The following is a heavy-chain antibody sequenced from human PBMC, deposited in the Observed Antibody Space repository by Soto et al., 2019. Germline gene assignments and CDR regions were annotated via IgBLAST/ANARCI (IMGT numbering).Heavy chain of an antibody. CDR3: AKGDYDFWSGYQYYFDY. Sequence: GGSLRLSCAASGFTFSSYGMHWVRQAPGKGLEWVAVISYDGSNKYYADSVKGRFTISRDNSKNTLYLQMNSLRAEDTAVYYCAKGDYDFWSGYQYYFDYWGQGTLVTVSS. D-gene: IGHD3-3*01. CDR2: ISYDGSNK. V-gene: IGHV3-30*18. CDR1: GFTFSSYG. J-gene: IGHJ4*02.